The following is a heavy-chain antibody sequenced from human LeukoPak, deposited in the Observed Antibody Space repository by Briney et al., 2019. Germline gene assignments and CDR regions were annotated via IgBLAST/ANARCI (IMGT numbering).Heavy chain of an antibody. J-gene: IGHJ4*02. Sequence: GGSLRLSCAASGFTFSNHSMDWVRQAPGKGLEWVSYISRSSRTIYYADSVKGRFTISRDNGKNSLYLQMKSLRAEDTAVYYCARDISYYYGSGSYLGYWGQGTLVTVSS. V-gene: IGHV3-48*01. CDR3: ARDISYYYGSGSYLGY. CDR1: GFTFSNHS. CDR2: ISRSSRTI. D-gene: IGHD3-10*01.